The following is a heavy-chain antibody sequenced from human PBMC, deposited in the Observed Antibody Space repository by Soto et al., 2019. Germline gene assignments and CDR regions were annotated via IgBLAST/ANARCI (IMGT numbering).Heavy chain of an antibody. J-gene: IGHJ6*02. V-gene: IGHV3-23*01. CDR3: AKLKGGLGRFYGLDA. D-gene: IGHD3-3*01. CDR1: GFTFSSYA. CDR2: ISGCGGTT. Sequence: GGSLRLSCAASGFTFSSYAMSWFRQAPGKGLEWVSAISGCGGTTDYADSAKGWFIISRDNSKNTLNLQMHNLRADDTALYYCAKLKGGLGRFYGLDAWGQGTMVTVSS.